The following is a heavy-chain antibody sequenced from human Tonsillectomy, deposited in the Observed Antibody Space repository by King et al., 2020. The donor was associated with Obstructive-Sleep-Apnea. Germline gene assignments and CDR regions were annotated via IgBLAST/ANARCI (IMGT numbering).Heavy chain of an antibody. CDR2: MYYSGST. CDR1: GGSISGHY. D-gene: IGHD3-9*01. CDR3: ARLKMFYDIWTGYRAEYFHH. J-gene: IGHJ1*01. Sequence: VQLVESGPGLVKPSETLSLTCTVSGGSISGHYWSWIRQPPGKGLEWIGFMYYSGSTNYNPSLKSQVSISADTSKNQISLKMSTVTGADTAVYYCARLKMFYDIWTGYRAEYFHHWGQGTLVTVSS. V-gene: IGHV4-59*08.